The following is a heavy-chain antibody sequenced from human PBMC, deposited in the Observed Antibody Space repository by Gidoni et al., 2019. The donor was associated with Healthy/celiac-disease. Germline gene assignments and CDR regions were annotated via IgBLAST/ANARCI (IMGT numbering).Heavy chain of an antibody. Sequence: QVTLKESGPVLLKPSETLTLTCTVSGSSLSNATMGVNWIRQPPGKALEWLGHIFSNDEKSYSTSLKSRFTISKDTSKSQVVLTMTNMDPVDTDTYYSARGNYYASGSYYTKWFDSWGQGTLVTVSS. D-gene: IGHD3-10*01. CDR3: ARGNYYASGSYYTKWFDS. CDR1: GSSLSNATMG. CDR2: IFSNDEK. V-gene: IGHV2-26*01. J-gene: IGHJ5*01.